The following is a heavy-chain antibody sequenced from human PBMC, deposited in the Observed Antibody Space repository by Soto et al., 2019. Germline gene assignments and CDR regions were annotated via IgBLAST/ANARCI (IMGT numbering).Heavy chain of an antibody. V-gene: IGHV1-8*01. CDR3: ARGLKMLRVFGLKTYYYYCMDV. Sequence: QVHLVQSGAEVKKPGASVKVSCKASGYTFTSYDINWVRQVAGQGLEWMGWMNPNSGDTAYAQEFQGRVTMSRNTSISIAYMELGSLRPADTAVYYCARGLKMLRVFGLKTYYYYCMDVWGKGTTVTLSS. CDR1: GYTFTSYD. J-gene: IGHJ6*03. D-gene: IGHD3-10*01. CDR2: MNPNSGDT.